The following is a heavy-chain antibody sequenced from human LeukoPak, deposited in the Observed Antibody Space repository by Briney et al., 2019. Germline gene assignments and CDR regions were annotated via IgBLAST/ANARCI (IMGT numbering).Heavy chain of an antibody. D-gene: IGHD2-2*01. V-gene: IGHV4-61*02. Sequence: PSETLSLTCTVSGGSISSGSYYWSWIRQPAGKGLEWIGRIYTSGSTNYNPSLKSRVTISVDTSKNQFSLKLSSVTAADTAVYYCARRYCSTCPTGHGFDLWGQGTMVTVSS. CDR2: IYTSGST. J-gene: IGHJ3*01. CDR3: ARRYCSTCPTGHGFDL. CDR1: GGSISSGSYY.